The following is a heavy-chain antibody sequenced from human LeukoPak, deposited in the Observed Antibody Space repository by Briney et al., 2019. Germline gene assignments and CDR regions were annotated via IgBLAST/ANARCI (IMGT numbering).Heavy chain of an antibody. D-gene: IGHD5-18*01. CDR1: GYTFTSYD. Sequence: VASVKVSCKASGYTFTSYDINWVRQATGQGLEWLGWMNPNSGNTGYAQKFQGRVTITADKSTSTAYMELSSLRSEDTAVYYCARSGYSYGRYYFDYWGQGTLVTVSS. CDR3: ARSGYSYGRYYFDY. V-gene: IGHV1-8*01. J-gene: IGHJ4*02. CDR2: MNPNSGNT.